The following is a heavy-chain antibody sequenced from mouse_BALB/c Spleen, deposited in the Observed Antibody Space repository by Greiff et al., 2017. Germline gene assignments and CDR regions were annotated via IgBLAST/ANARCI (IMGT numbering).Heavy chain of an antibody. D-gene: IGHD1-1*01. CDR3: ARAVGDVVGLAMDY. CDR1: GYSITSGYY. Sequence: EVKLMESGPGLVKPSQSLSLTCSVTGYSITSGYYWNWIRQFPGNKLEWMGYISYDGSNNYNPSLKNRISITRDTSKTQFFLKLNSVTTEDTATYDCARAVGDVVGLAMDYGGQGTSVTVSS. J-gene: IGHJ4*01. V-gene: IGHV3-6*02. CDR2: ISYDGSN.